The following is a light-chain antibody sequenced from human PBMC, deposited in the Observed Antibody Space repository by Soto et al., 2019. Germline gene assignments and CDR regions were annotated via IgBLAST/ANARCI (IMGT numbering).Light chain of an antibody. J-gene: IGKJ5*01. V-gene: IGKV3-20*01. Sequence: EIVMTQSPATLSVSPGERATLSCRASQSVNRSYLAWYQQKPGQAPRLLIYGASSRATGIPDRFSGSGSGTDFTLTISRLEPDDFAVYYCQQYGSSTLAFGQGARLGIK. CDR2: GAS. CDR3: QQYGSSTLA. CDR1: QSVNRSY.